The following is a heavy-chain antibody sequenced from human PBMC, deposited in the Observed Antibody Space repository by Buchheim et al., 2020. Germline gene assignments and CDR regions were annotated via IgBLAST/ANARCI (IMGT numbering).Heavy chain of an antibody. Sequence: EVQLLESGGGLVQPGGSLRLSCAASGFTISSYAMRWVRQAPGKGLEWVSTIGGGGIASYADSVKGRFTISRDNSKNTLSVQMHSLRAEDTAVYYCAKGGPSSLYYFDYWGQGTL. J-gene: IGHJ4*02. CDR1: GFTISSYA. D-gene: IGHD5-12*01. CDR2: IGGGGIA. V-gene: IGHV3-23*01. CDR3: AKGGPSSLYYFDY.